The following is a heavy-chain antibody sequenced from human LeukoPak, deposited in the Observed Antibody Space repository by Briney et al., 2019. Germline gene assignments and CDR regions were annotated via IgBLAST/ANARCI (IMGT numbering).Heavy chain of an antibody. CDR3: ARHLPAVTYYYDSSGFFDY. Sequence: NPSETLSLTCTVSGGSISSYYWSWIRQPPGKGLEWIGYIYYSGSTNYNPSLKSRVTISVDTSKNQFSLKLSSVTAADTAVYYCARHLPAVTYYYDSSGFFDYWGQGTLVTVSS. CDR1: GGSISSYY. J-gene: IGHJ4*02. D-gene: IGHD3-22*01. CDR2: IYYSGST. V-gene: IGHV4-59*08.